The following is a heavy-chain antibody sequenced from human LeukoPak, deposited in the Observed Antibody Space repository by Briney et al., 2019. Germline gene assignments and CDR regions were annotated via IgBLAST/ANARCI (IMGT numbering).Heavy chain of an antibody. CDR1: GFTFSSYG. CDR2: IWYDGSYK. V-gene: IGHV3-30*02. D-gene: IGHD4-11*01. CDR3: SKGDYSNSPLLLDY. J-gene: IGHJ4*02. Sequence: PGGSLRLSCAGSGFTFSSYGIHWVRQAPGKGLEWVAFIWYDGSYKYYADSVKGRLTISRDNSKNTVDLQMNSLRVEDTAVYYCSKGDYSNSPLLLDYWGQGPLVTVS.